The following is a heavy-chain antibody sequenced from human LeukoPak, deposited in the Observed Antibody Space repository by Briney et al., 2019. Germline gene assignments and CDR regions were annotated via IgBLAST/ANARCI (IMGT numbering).Heavy chain of an antibody. V-gene: IGHV3-43*02. J-gene: IGHJ6*02. CDR3: AKGPGAYYYYGMDV. Sequence: GGSLRLSCAASGFTFDDYAMHWVRHAPGKGLEWVSLISGDGGSTYYADSVKGRFTISRDNSKNSLYLQMNSLRTEDTALYYCAKGPGAYYYYGMDVWGQGTTVTVSS. CDR2: ISGDGGST. CDR1: GFTFDDYA.